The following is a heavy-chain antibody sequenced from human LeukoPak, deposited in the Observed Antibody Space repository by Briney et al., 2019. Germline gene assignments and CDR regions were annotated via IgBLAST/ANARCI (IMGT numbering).Heavy chain of an antibody. CDR1: GYTFTGYY. J-gene: IGHJ4*02. CDR2: IHPDSGGS. CDR3: ARPPRGYCSGGSCFDY. Sequence: ASVKVSCKASGYTFTGYYIHWVRQSPGQGLEWMGWIHPDSGGSTCAQKFQGRVTLTRDTSINTAYMELSSLRSDDTAMYHCARPPRGYCSGGSCFDYWGQGTPVTVSS. D-gene: IGHD2-15*01. V-gene: IGHV1-2*02.